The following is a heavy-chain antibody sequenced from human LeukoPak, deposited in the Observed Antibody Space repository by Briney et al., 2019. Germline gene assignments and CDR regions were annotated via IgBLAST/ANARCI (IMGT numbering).Heavy chain of an antibody. V-gene: IGHV4-4*02. J-gene: IGHJ4*02. Sequence: SETLSLTCAVSGGSISSTNWWSWVRQPPGKGLEWIGEIYHSGSTNYNPSLKSRVTISVDKSKNQFSLKLSSVTAADTAVYYCARGVGYGRTLFDYWGQGTLVTVSS. D-gene: IGHD1-26*01. CDR1: GGSISSTNW. CDR3: ARGVGYGRTLFDY. CDR2: IYHSGST.